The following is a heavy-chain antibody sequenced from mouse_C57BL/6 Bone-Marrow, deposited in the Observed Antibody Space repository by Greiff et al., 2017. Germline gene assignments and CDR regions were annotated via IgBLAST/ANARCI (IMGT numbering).Heavy chain of an antibody. CDR2: INPNNGGT. J-gene: IGHJ3*01. CDR1: GYTFPDYN. CDR3: ARRGLCLAWFAY. Sequence: VQLQQSGPELVKPGASVKMSCKASGYTFPDYNMNWVKQSHGKSLEWIGYINPNNGGTSYNQKFKGKATLTVNKSSSTAYMELRSLTSEESAVYYCARRGLCLAWFAYWGQGTLVTVSA. D-gene: IGHD2-2*01. V-gene: IGHV1-22*01.